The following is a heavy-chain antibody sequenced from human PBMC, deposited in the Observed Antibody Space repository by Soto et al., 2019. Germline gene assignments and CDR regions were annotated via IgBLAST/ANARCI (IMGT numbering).Heavy chain of an antibody. CDR3: ARAGRSGGSCYFPYWYFDL. CDR1: GGTFSSYA. J-gene: IGHJ2*01. Sequence: QVQLVQSGAEVTKPGSSVKVSCKASGGTFSSYAISWVRQAPGQGLEWMGGIIPIFGTANYAQKFQGRVTITADESTSTAYMELSSLRSEDTAVYYCARAGRSGGSCYFPYWYFDLWGRGTLVTVSS. D-gene: IGHD2-15*01. V-gene: IGHV1-69*12. CDR2: IIPIFGTA.